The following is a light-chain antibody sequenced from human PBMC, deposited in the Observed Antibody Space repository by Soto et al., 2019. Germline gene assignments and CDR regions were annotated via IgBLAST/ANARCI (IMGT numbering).Light chain of an antibody. V-gene: IGLV2-14*03. CDR1: SSDIGGYTY. CDR3: SSYSRSGNYV. J-gene: IGLJ1*01. Sequence: QSALTQPASVSGSPGQSITISCTGTSSDIGGYTYVSWYQQHPGKAPELMICDVINRPSGVSNRFSGSKSGNTASLTISGLQAEDEADYYCSSYSRSGNYVFGTGTKVTVL. CDR2: DVI.